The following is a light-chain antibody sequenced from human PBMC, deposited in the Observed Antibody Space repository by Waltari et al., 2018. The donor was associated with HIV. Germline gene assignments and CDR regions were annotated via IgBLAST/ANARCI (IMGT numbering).Light chain of an antibody. V-gene: IGKV3-20*01. CDR2: GAS. Sequence: DTALTQSPGTLSLSPGAAAILSCRTSQPVGSSHLGWYQQKPGQAPRLRVYGASTRAAGSPDRFSGSGSGADFTLSISRREPEDFAVYYCHQYGSSPGTFGQGTKV. CDR3: HQYGSSPGT. J-gene: IGKJ1*01. CDR1: QPVGSSH.